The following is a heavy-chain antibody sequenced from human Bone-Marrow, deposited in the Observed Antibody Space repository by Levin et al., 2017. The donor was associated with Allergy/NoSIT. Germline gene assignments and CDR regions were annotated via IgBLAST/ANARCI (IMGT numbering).Heavy chain of an antibody. J-gene: IGHJ4*02. CDR2: ISYDANNK. CDR1: GFTFSSFA. Sequence: SCAASGFTFSSFAMHWVRQAPGKGLEWISLISYDANNKFYADSVKGRFTISRDNSKDTVYLQMNSLRGEDTAVYYCGRGSGEIDYWGQGTLITVSS. D-gene: IGHD1-26*01. CDR3: GRGSGEIDY. V-gene: IGHV3-30*19.